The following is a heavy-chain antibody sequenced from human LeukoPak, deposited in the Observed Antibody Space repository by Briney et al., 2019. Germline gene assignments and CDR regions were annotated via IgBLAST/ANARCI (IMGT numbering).Heavy chain of an antibody. CDR2: IYSDNT. J-gene: IGHJ5*02. V-gene: IGHV3-53*01. CDR3: ARDLGQYYDTSDNWFDP. D-gene: IGHD3-22*01. Sequence: GGSLRLSCTVSGFTVSSNSMSWVRQAPGKGLEWVSFIYSDNTHYSDSVKGRFTISRDNSKNTLYLQMNSLRAEDTAVYYCARDLGQYYDTSDNWFDPWGQGTLVTVSS. CDR1: GFTVSSNS.